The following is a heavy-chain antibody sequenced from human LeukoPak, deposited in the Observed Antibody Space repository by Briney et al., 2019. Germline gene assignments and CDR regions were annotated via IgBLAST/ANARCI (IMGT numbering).Heavy chain of an antibody. D-gene: IGHD6-19*01. CDR1: GFTFSSYA. V-gene: IGHV3-23*01. Sequence: GGSLRPSCAASGFTFSSYAMSWVRQAPGEGLEWVSAISGSGGSTYYADSVKGRFTISRDNSKNTLYLQMNSLRAEDTAVYYCAKVPPFIAVAKGYFDYWGQGTLVTVSS. CDR2: ISGSGGST. CDR3: AKVPPFIAVAKGYFDY. J-gene: IGHJ4*02.